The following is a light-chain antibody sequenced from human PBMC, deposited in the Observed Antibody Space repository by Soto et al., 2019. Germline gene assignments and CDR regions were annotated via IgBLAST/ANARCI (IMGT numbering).Light chain of an antibody. Sequence: DIVMTQSPDSLALSLGERATINCKSSQSVLYSANNNNYLAWYQHKPGQPPKLLIFWASSRGFGVPDRFIGSGSGTDFTLTISNLQAEDVAVYYCQQYYSIPRTFGQGTKVEI. CDR2: WAS. V-gene: IGKV4-1*01. CDR1: QSVLYSANNNNY. J-gene: IGKJ1*01. CDR3: QQYYSIPRT.